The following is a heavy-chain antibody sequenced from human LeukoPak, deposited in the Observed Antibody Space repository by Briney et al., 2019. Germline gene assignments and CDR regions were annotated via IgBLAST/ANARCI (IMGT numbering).Heavy chain of an antibody. CDR2: INHSGST. D-gene: IGHD6-19*01. CDR1: GGSLRGYY. V-gene: IGHV4-34*10. Sequence: PSETLSLTCAVYGGSLRGYYWSWIRQPPGKGLEWIGEINHSGSTNYNPSLKSRVTMSVDTSKNHFSLQLTSVTAADTAVYYCARYDSRGSASTRFDYWGPGILVTVSS. J-gene: IGHJ4*02. CDR3: ARYDSRGSASTRFDY.